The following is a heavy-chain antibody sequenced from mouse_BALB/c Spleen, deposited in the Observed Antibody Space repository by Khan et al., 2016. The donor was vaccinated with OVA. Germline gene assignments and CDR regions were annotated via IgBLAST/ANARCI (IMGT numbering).Heavy chain of an antibody. V-gene: IGHV1S136*01. CDR1: GFTFTSYV. Sequence: VQLKESGPELVKPGASVKMSCKASGFTFTSYVMHWVRQKPGQGLEWMGPIHPYYDGTKYNEKFKGKATLTSDKSSSTALKGLSSLTSEDAAVYYCGRNYRYDVDLDYWGQGTTLTVSS. CDR2: IHPYYDGT. CDR3: GRNYRYDVDLDY. D-gene: IGHD2-12*01. J-gene: IGHJ2*01.